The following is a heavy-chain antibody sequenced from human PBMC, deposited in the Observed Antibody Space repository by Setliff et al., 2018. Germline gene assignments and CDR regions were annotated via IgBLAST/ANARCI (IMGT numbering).Heavy chain of an antibody. J-gene: IGHJ4*02. CDR2: IRTKTDGGTA. V-gene: IGHV3-15*07. Sequence: GESLKISCAASDFIFNNAWMNWVRQAPGKGLEWVGRIRTKTDGGTADYAAPVKGRFIISRDDSKNLVFLQMNSLKTEDTAVYYCARDSGVARIRKTAFDYWGQGTLVTVSS. CDR3: ARDSGVARIRKTAFDY. CDR1: DFIFNNAW. D-gene: IGHD5-12*01.